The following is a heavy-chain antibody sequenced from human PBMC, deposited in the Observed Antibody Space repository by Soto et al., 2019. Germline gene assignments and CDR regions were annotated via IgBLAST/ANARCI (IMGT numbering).Heavy chain of an antibody. CDR2: INHSGST. J-gene: IGHJ6*02. CDR1: GGSFSGYY. CDR3: ARKPEKNGMDV. Sequence: KTSETLSLTCAVYGGSFSGYYWSWIRQPPGKGLEWIGEINHSGSTNYNPSLKSRVTISVDTSKNQFSLKLSSVTAADTAVYYCARKPEKNGMDVWGQGTTVTVSS. V-gene: IGHV4-34*01.